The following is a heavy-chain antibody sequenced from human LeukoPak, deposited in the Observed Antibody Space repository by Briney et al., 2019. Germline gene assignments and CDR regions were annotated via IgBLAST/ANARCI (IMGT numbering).Heavy chain of an antibody. CDR2: ISSSSSTI. CDR1: GFTVSSNY. Sequence: PGGSLRLSCAASGFTVSSNYMNWVRQAPGKGLEWVSYISSSSSTIYYADSVKGRFTISRDNAKNSLYLQMNSLRDEDTAVYYCARNDYGDYLPDYWGQGTLVTVSS. J-gene: IGHJ4*02. D-gene: IGHD4-17*01. CDR3: ARNDYGDYLPDY. V-gene: IGHV3-48*02.